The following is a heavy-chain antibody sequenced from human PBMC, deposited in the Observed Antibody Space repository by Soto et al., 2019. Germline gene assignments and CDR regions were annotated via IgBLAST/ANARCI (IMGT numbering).Heavy chain of an antibody. Sequence: HPGGSLRLSCAASGFTFDDYAMHWVRQAPGKGLEWVSGISWNSGSIGYADSVKGRFTISRDNAKNSLYLQMNSLRAEDTALYYCAKDKYHTLRSGGSFIDHWGQGTLVTVSS. CDR1: GFTFDDYA. D-gene: IGHD2-2*01. CDR2: ISWNSGSI. CDR3: AKDKYHTLRSGGSFIDH. J-gene: IGHJ4*02. V-gene: IGHV3-9*01.